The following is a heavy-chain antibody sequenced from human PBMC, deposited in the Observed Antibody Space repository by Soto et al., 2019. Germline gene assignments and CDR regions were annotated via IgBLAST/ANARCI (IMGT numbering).Heavy chain of an antibody. CDR2: IWYDGSNK. CDR1: GFTFSSYS. V-gene: IGHV3-33*08. Sequence: GGSLRLSCXASGFTFSSYSMNWVRQAPGKGLEWVAVIWYDGSNKYYADSVKGRFTISRDNSKNTLYLQMNSLRAEDTAVYYCATLDVWGQGTTVTVSS. J-gene: IGHJ6*02. CDR3: ATLDV.